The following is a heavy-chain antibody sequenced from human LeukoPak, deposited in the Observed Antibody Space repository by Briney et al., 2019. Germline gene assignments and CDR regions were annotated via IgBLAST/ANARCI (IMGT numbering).Heavy chain of an antibody. CDR3: ARDGCSSTNCFVFAFDI. CDR1: GFTFSSYA. D-gene: IGHD2-2*01. J-gene: IGHJ3*02. CDR2: ISYDGRNT. Sequence: GSLRLSCAASGFTFSSYAMYWVRQAPGKGLEWVAFISYDGRNTYSSDSVKGRFTISRDNSKNTVFLEMNSLKPEDTAVYYCARDGCSSTNCFVFAFDIWGQGTMVTVSS. V-gene: IGHV3-30*03.